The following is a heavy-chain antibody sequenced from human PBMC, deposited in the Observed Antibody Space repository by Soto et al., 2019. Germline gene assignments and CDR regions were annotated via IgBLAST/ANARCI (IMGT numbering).Heavy chain of an antibody. CDR2: INAGNGNT. J-gene: IGHJ5*02. CDR1: GYTFTSYA. V-gene: IGHV1-3*01. D-gene: IGHD6-19*01. CDR3: ARAVAGIKNWFDP. Sequence: ASVKVSCKASGYTFTSYAMHWVRQAPGQRLEWMGWINAGNGNTKYSQKFQGRVTITRDTSASTAYMELSSLRSEDTAVYYCARAVAGIKNWFDPWGQGTLVTVSS.